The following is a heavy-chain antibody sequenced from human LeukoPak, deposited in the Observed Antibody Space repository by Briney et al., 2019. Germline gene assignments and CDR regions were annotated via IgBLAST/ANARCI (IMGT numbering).Heavy chain of an antibody. CDR1: GFTFNTYG. D-gene: IGHD2-2*01. Sequence: GRSLRLSCVASGFTFNTYGIHWVRQAPGKGLEWVAGISSDGNNKDYSDSVKGRFTISRDNSKNTLYLQMNSMRAEDKAVYYCAKGEYCTSTSCHFSGYAQRPLDSWGQGTLVTVSS. CDR2: ISSDGNNK. V-gene: IGHV3-30*18. CDR3: AKGEYCTSTSCHFSGYAQRPLDS. J-gene: IGHJ4*02.